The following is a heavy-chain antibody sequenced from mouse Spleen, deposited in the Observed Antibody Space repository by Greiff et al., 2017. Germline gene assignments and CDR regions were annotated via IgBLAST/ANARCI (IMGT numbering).Heavy chain of an antibody. Sequence: VKLMESGAELARPGASVKLSCKASGYTFTSYGISWVKQRPGQGLEWIGEIYPRSGNTYYNEKFKGKATLTADKSSSTAYMELRSLTSEDSAVYFCARSDSYSLDYWGQGTTLTVSS. D-gene: IGHD2-12*01. J-gene: IGHJ2*01. CDR2: IYPRSGNT. CDR1: GYTFTSYG. V-gene: IGHV1-81*01. CDR3: ARSDSYSLDY.